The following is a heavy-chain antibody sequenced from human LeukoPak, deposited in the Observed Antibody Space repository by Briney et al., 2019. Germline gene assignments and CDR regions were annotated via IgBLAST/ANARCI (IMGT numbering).Heavy chain of an antibody. D-gene: IGHD6-13*01. V-gene: IGHV3-30-3*01. CDR1: GFTFSSYA. Sequence: GGSLRLSCAASGFTFSSYAMHWVRQAPGKGLEWVAVISYDGSNKYYADSVKGRFTISRDNSKNTLYLQMNSLRAGDTAVYYCAKDMTSSSSDYWGQGTLVTVSS. CDR2: ISYDGSNK. J-gene: IGHJ4*02. CDR3: AKDMTSSSSDY.